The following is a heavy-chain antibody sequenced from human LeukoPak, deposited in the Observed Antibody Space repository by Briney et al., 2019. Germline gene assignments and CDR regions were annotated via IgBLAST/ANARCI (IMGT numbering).Heavy chain of an antibody. D-gene: IGHD6-19*01. V-gene: IGHV3-72*01. Sequence: GGSLRLSCAASGFTFTDHHMDWVRQAPAKGLEWVGRTRNKANSFTTEYAASVKGRFTISRDPSNNSLYLQMNSLKTEDTAVYFCARVSTSGWSYFDSWGQGTLVTVSS. J-gene: IGHJ4*02. CDR2: TRNKANSFTT. CDR1: GFTFTDHH. CDR3: ARVSTSGWSYFDS.